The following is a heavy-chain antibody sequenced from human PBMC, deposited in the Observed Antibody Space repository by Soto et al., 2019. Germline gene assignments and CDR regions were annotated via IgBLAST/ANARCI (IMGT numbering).Heavy chain of an antibody. V-gene: IGHV4-59*01. J-gene: IGHJ4*02. Sequence: QVQLQESGPGLVKPSETLSLTCSVSGDSISNKYWSWIRQSPGKGLEWIGNIFYSGNTNSNPSLKSRVTISMDTPKNQISLKLTSVTAADTAVYYCASLTGQWLAHFDYWGPGTLVTVSS. CDR3: ASLTGQWLAHFDY. CDR2: IFYSGNT. D-gene: IGHD6-19*01. CDR1: GDSISNKY.